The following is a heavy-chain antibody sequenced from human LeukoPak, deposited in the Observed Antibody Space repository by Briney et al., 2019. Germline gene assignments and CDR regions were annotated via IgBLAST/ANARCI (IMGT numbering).Heavy chain of an antibody. Sequence: GGSLRLSCAASGFTVSSNYMSWVRQAPGKGLEWVSVIYSGGSTYYADSVKGRFTISRDNSKNTLYLQMNSLRAEDTAVYYCARDVRGYGGGYWGQGPLVTVSS. V-gene: IGHV3-66*01. D-gene: IGHD6-25*01. J-gene: IGHJ4*02. CDR3: ARDVRGYGGGY. CDR1: GFTVSSNY. CDR2: IYSGGST.